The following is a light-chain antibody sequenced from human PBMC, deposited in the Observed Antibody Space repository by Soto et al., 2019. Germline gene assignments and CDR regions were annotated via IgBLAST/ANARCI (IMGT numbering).Light chain of an antibody. V-gene: IGKV1-39*01. CDR2: AAS. J-gene: IGKJ1*01. CDR3: QQGYSNPWT. Sequence: DIQMTQSPSSLSAPVGDRVTITCRASQSVNTYLHWYQQKPGKAPKLLIFAASNLQSGVPSRFSGSGSGTNFTLSLNSLQPEDFATYYCQQGYSNPWTFGQRDQGGNQT. CDR1: QSVNTY.